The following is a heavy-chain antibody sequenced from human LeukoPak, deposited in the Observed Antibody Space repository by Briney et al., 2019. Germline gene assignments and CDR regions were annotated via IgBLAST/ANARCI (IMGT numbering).Heavy chain of an antibody. J-gene: IGHJ4*02. CDR2: ISVYNGNT. CDR3: ARDYSRGDPDY. Sequence: ASVKVSCKASGYTFTRYGISWVRQAPGQGLEWMGWISVYNGNTNYTQKVQGRVAMTTETSTSTAYMELRSLRSDDTAVYYCARDYSRGDPDYWGQGTLVTVSS. V-gene: IGHV1-18*01. D-gene: IGHD6-19*01. CDR1: GYTFTRYG.